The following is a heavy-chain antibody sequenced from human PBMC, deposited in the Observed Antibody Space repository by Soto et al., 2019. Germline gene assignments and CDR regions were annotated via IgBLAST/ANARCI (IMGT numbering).Heavy chain of an antibody. V-gene: IGHV1-69*06. Sequence: SVKVSCKASGGTFANFCISWLLQAPGQGLEWMGGLIPVSGTPNYAQKFQGRVSITADTSTGTAYMELRSLRSEDTAVYYCARDSSSWRYYFDSWGQGTLVTVSS. J-gene: IGHJ4*02. D-gene: IGHD6-13*01. CDR3: ARDSSSWRYYFDS. CDR1: GGTFANFC. CDR2: LIPVSGTP.